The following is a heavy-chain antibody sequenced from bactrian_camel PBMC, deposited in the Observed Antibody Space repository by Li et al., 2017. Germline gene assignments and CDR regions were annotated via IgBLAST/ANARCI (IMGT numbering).Heavy chain of an antibody. D-gene: IGHD4*01. CDR2: ILSGAKST. Sequence: VQAGGSLRLSCQASGYTNNWRYIGWFRQAPGKEREGLAAILSGAKSTIYAASMKGRFTISQDNTKKMVYLQMNSLSPEDTAIYYCAASTREAVWGLSSTAFDYWGQGTQVTV. J-gene: IGHJ6*01. CDR1: GYTNNWRY. V-gene: IGHV3S65*01. CDR3: AASTREAVWGLSSTAFDY.